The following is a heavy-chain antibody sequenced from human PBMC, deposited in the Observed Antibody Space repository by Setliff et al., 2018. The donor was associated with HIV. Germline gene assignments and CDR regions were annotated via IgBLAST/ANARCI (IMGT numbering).Heavy chain of an antibody. CDR1: GFTFRDYA. J-gene: IGHJ4*02. V-gene: IGHV3-30*02. CDR2: IWYDGINK. CDR3: ASARIPTGGTSTSFDY. Sequence: GGSLRLSCAASGFTFRDYAMHWVRQAPGKGLEWVAYIWYDGINKYYADSVKGRFTVSRDNSKNTVSLQLNSLRREDTAVYYCASARIPTGGTSTSFDYWGQGTLVTVSS. D-gene: IGHD1-1*01.